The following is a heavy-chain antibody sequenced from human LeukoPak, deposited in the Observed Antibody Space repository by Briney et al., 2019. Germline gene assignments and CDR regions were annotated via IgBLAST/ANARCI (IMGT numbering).Heavy chain of an antibody. CDR1: GFTFSSYW. J-gene: IGHJ3*02. Sequence: GGSLRLSCAASGFTFSSYWMSWVRQAPGKGLEWVANIKQDESEKYYVDSVKGRFTISRDNAKNSLYLQMNSLRAEDTAVYYCARDRDGSSSSWYIDAFDIWGQGTMVTVSS. D-gene: IGHD6-13*01. CDR3: ARDRDGSSSSWYIDAFDI. V-gene: IGHV3-7*01. CDR2: IKQDESEK.